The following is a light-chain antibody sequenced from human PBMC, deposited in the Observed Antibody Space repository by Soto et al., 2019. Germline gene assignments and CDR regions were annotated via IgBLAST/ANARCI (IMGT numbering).Light chain of an antibody. V-gene: IGKV3-11*01. Sequence: EIVLTQSPATLSLSPGERATLSCRASQSVTSYLAWYQQKPGQAPRLLIYDASNRATGIPARFSGSGSGTDSTLTISSLEPEDFAVYYCQQLGTVGGGTKVDIK. CDR2: DAS. CDR3: QQLGT. J-gene: IGKJ4*01. CDR1: QSVTSY.